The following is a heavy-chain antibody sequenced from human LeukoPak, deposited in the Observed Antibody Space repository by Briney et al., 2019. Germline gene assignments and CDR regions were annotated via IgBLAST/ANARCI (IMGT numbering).Heavy chain of an antibody. CDR3: ARFAVHRRLLVTGQFGLDY. J-gene: IGHJ4*02. V-gene: IGHV1-46*01. CDR2: INPSGGNI. CDR1: GYTFTSYY. D-gene: IGHD3-9*01. Sequence: ASVKVSCKASGYTFTSYYMYWVRQAPGQGPEWMGLINPSGGNIRYAQKFQGRVSMTRDTSTSTVYMELSSLRSEDTAVYYCARFAVHRRLLVTGQFGLDYWGQGTLVTVSS.